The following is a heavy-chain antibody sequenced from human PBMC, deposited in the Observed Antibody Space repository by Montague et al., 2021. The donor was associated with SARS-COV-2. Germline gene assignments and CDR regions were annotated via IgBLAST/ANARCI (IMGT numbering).Heavy chain of an antibody. CDR2: TSWDGGVT. Sequence: SLRLSCAASGFTFDAFAMHWVRQAPGKGLEWVSSTSWDGGVTGYADSVKGRFTISRDNARNSLYLQMNSLRPDDTAFYYCAKGRHGSGTYYSDSWGQGTLVTVSS. D-gene: IGHD3-10*01. CDR3: AKGRHGSGTYYSDS. CDR1: GFTFDAFA. J-gene: IGHJ4*02. V-gene: IGHV3-9*01.